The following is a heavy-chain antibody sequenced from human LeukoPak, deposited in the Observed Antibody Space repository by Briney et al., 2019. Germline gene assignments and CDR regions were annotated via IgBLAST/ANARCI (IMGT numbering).Heavy chain of an antibody. Sequence: SETLSLTCAVYGGSFNAYYWSWIRQPPGKGLEWIGEINHSGSTNYNPSLKSRVTISVDTSKNQFSLKLSSVTAADTAVYYCARGWELAAFDYWGQGTLVTVSS. D-gene: IGHD1-26*01. V-gene: IGHV4-34*01. CDR2: INHSGST. CDR1: GGSFNAYY. CDR3: ARGWELAAFDY. J-gene: IGHJ4*02.